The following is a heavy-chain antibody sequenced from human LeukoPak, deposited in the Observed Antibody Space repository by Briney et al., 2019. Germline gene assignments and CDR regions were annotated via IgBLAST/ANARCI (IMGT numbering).Heavy chain of an antibody. CDR3: ERAKGDAFDI. CDR1: GGSISSGSYY. J-gene: IGHJ3*02. CDR2: IYTSGST. V-gene: IGHV4-61*02. Sequence: PSETLSLTCTVSGGSISSGSYYWSWIRQPAGKGLEWIGRIYTSGSTNYNPSLKSRVTISVDTSKNQFSLKLSSVTAADTAVYYCERAKGDAFDIWGQGTMVTVSS.